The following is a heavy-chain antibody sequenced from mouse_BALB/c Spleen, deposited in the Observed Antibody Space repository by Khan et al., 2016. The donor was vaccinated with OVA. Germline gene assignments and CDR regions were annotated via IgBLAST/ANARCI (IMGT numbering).Heavy chain of an antibody. J-gene: IGHJ2*01. CDR2: IFPGGGYT. Sequence: VQLQESGAELVRPGTSVKMSCKAAGYTFTNYWIGWVKQRPGHGLEWIGDIFPGGGYTNYNEKFKGKATLTADTSSSTAYMQLSSLTSEDSALYYCARGGAAQATWDYFDYWGQGTTLTVSA. D-gene: IGHD3-2*02. CDR3: ARGGAAQATWDYFDY. V-gene: IGHV1-63*02. CDR1: GYTFTNYW.